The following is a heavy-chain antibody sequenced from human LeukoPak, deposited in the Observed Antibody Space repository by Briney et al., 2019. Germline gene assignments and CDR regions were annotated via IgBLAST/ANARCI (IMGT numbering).Heavy chain of an antibody. CDR1: GYTFTSYA. V-gene: IGHV7-4-1*02. Sequence: ASVKVSCKASGYTFTSYAMNWVRQAPGQGLEWMGWINTNTGNPTYAQGFTGRFVFSLDTSVSTAYLQISSLKAEDTAMYYCARHARMGYSYGDYYYYYYMDVWGKGTTVTVSS. D-gene: IGHD5-18*01. J-gene: IGHJ6*03. CDR3: ARHARMGYSYGDYYYYYYMDV. CDR2: INTNTGNP.